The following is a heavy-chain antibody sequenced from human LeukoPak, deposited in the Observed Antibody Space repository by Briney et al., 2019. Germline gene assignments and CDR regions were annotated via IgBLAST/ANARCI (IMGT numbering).Heavy chain of an antibody. J-gene: IGHJ4*02. CDR1: GGSISSGGYY. CDR3: ARGISVFDY. CDR2: IYYSGST. V-gene: IGHV4-61*08. Sequence: PSQTLSLTCAVSGGSISSGGYYWSWIRQPPGKGLEWIGYIYYSGSTNYNPSPKSRVTISVDTSRNQFSLKLSSVTAADTAVYYCARGISVFDYWGQGTLITVSS. D-gene: IGHD3-3*02.